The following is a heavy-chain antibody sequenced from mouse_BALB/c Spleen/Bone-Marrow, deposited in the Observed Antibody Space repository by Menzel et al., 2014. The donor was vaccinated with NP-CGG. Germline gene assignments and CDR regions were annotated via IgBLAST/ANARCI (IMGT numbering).Heavy chain of an antibody. D-gene: IGHD2-4*01. Sequence: EVMLVESGGGLVQPGGSLRLSCATSGFTFTDYYMSWVRQPPGKALEWLGFIRNRGKGYTTEYSASVKGRFTISRDNSQSILYLKMNTLRAEDSATYYCARDINYDNYWYFDVWGAGTTVAVSS. V-gene: IGHV7-3*02. CDR2: IRNRGKGYTT. CDR1: GFTFTDYY. J-gene: IGHJ1*01. CDR3: ARDINYDNYWYFDV.